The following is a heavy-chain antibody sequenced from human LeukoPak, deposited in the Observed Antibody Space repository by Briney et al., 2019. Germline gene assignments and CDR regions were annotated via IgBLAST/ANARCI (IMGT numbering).Heavy chain of an antibody. CDR3: TRAPYGDSFDY. Sequence: PGGSLRLSCTASGFTFGDYPMRWVRRAPGKGLEWVGFIRSKAYGGTTEYAASVKGRFTISRDDSKSIAYLQMNSLKTEDTAVYYCTRAPYGDSFDYWGQGTLVTVSS. D-gene: IGHD4-17*01. CDR1: GFTFGDYP. CDR2: IRSKAYGGTT. V-gene: IGHV3-49*04. J-gene: IGHJ4*02.